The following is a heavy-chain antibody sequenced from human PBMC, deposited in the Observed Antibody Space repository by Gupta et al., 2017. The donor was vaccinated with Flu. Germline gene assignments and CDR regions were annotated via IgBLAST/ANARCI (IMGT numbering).Heavy chain of an antibody. D-gene: IGHD3-9*01. Sequence: FSLTASGLGVGWIRQPPGKALEWLAFVSWDDDKRYSPSLKSRLTITKDTSKNWVVLTMTNMDPVDTATYYCARLVTLTASGTDFDFWSQGTLVTVSS. CDR1: FSLTASGLG. CDR3: ARLVTLTASGTDFDF. V-gene: IGHV2-5*02. CDR2: VSWDDDK. J-gene: IGHJ4*02.